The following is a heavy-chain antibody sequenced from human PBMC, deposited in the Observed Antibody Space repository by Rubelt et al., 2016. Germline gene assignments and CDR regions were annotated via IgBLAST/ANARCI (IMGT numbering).Heavy chain of an antibody. CDR2: FDPEDGAT. Sequence: QVQLVQSGAEVKKPGASVKVSCKVSGYTLTELSMHWVRQAPGKGLEWMGGFDPEDGATIYARKFQGRVTMTEDTSTSTAYRELSSLGSGDTAVYYCATVQQNWFAKVRGVVNDYWGQGTLVTVSS. D-gene: IGHD3-10*01. V-gene: IGHV1-24*01. CDR3: ATVQQNWFAKVRGVVNDY. CDR1: GYTLTELS. J-gene: IGHJ4*02.